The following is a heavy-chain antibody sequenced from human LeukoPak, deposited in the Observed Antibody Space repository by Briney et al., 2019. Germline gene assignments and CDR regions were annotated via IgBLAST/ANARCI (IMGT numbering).Heavy chain of an antibody. CDR2: IYYSGST. D-gene: IGHD6-13*01. V-gene: IGHV4-39*01. CDR3: ARLIRSSWYFDY. J-gene: IGHJ4*02. Sequence: SETLSLTCTVSGGSITSSSYYWGWIRQPPGKGLEWIGSIYYSGSTYYNPSLKSRVTISVDTSKNQFSLKLSSVTAADTAVYYCARLIRSSWYFDYWGQGTLVTVSS. CDR1: GGSITSSSYY.